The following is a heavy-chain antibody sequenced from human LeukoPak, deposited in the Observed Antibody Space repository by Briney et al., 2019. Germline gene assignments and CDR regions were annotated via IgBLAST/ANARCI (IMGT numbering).Heavy chain of an antibody. CDR2: IYYSGST. CDR3: AKYLAATGESHLDY. V-gene: IGHV4-59*03. Sequence: SETLSLTCTVSGGSISSYYWSWIRQPPGKGLEWIGYIYYSGSTNYNPSLTSRVTISVDTSKNQFSLKLRSVTAADTAVYNCAKYLAATGESHLDYWGQGTLVTVSS. J-gene: IGHJ4*02. CDR1: GGSISSYY. D-gene: IGHD6-13*01.